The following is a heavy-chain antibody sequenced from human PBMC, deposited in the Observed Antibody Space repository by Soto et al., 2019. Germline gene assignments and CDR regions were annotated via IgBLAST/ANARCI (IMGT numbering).Heavy chain of an antibody. D-gene: IGHD1-7*01. CDR3: AKGPQLITGTTPFGP. V-gene: IGHV3-23*01. CDR2: ISGSGGST. CDR1: GFTFSSYA. Sequence: QPGGSLRLSCAASGFTFSSYAMSWVRQAPGKGLEWVSAISGSGGSTYYVDSVKGRFTISRDNSKNTLYLQMNSLRAEDTAVYYCAKGPQLITGTTPFGPWGQGTLVTVSS. J-gene: IGHJ5*02.